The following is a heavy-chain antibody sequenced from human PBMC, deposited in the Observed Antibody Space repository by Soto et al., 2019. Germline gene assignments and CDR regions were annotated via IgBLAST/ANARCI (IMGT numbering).Heavy chain of an antibody. V-gene: IGHV3-30-3*01. D-gene: IGHD3-9*01. J-gene: IGHJ4*02. Sequence: PGGSLRLSCAASGFTFSSYAMHWVRQAPGKGLEWVAVISYDGSNKYYADSVKGRFTISRDNSKNTLYLQMNSLRAEDTAVYYCARSKSPYDILTGYYDYWGQGTLVTVSS. CDR2: ISYDGSNK. CDR3: ARSKSPYDILTGYYDY. CDR1: GFTFSSYA.